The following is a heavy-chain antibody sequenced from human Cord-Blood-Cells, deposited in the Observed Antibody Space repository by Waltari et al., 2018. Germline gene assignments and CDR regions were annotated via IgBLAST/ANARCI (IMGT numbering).Heavy chain of an antibody. CDR1: GFTFTSSA. CDR2: IVVGSGNT. D-gene: IGHD6-19*01. CDR3: AAECGYSSGWTLAFDI. V-gene: IGHV1-58*02. Sequence: QMQLVQSGPEVKKPGTSVKVSCKASGFTFTSSAMQWVRQARGQRLEWIGWIVVGSGNTNYAQKFQERVTITRDMSTSTAYMELSSLRSEDTAVYYCAAECGYSSGWTLAFDIWSQGTMVTVSS. J-gene: IGHJ3*02.